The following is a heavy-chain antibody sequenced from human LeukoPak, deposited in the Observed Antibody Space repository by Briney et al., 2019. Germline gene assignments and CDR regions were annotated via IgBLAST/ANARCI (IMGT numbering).Heavy chain of an antibody. D-gene: IGHD3-9*01. Sequence: QPGGSLRLSCAASGFTFSSYGMHWVRQAPGKGLEWVSAISGSGGSTYYADSVKGRFTISRDNSKNTLYLQMNSLRAEDTAVYYCAKASSLGLTGYYKPWFDPWGQGTLVTVSS. J-gene: IGHJ5*02. CDR3: AKASSLGLTGYYKPWFDP. CDR1: GFTFSSYG. V-gene: IGHV3-23*01. CDR2: ISGSGGST.